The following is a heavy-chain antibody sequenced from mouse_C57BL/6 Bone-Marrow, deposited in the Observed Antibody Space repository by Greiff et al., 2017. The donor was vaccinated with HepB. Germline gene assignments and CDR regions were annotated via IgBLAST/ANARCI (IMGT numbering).Heavy chain of an antibody. J-gene: IGHJ3*01. D-gene: IGHD2-1*01. CDR2: IDPENGDT. V-gene: IGHV14-4*01. Sequence: EVKLVESGAELVRPGASVKLSCTASGFNIKDDYMHWVKQRPEQGLEWIGWIDPENGDTEYASKFQGKATITADTSSNTAYLQLSSLTSEDTAVYYCTTPRGNYDLAWFAYWGQGTLVTVSA. CDR1: GFNIKDDY. CDR3: TTPRGNYDLAWFAY.